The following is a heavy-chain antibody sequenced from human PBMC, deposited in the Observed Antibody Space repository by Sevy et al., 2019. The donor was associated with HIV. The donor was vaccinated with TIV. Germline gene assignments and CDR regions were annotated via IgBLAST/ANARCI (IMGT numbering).Heavy chain of an antibody. CDR3: ALERLSSNVAEYFQN. D-gene: IGHD1-1*01. Sequence: GGSLRLSCAASGFTFSSYGMHWVRQAPGKGLEWVAVISYDGSNKYYADSVKGRFTLSRDNSKNSLFLQMNSLRAEDTAVYYCALERLSSNVAEYFQNWGQGTLVTVSS. CDR1: GFTFSSYG. J-gene: IGHJ1*01. V-gene: IGHV3-30*03. CDR2: ISYDGSNK.